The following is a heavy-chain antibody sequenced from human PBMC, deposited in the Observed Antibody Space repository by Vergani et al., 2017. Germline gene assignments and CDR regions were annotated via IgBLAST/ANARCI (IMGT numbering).Heavy chain of an antibody. D-gene: IGHD1-7*01. Sequence: EVQLLESGGGLVQPGGSLRLSCAASGFTFSSYAMSWVRQAPGKGLEWVSAISGSGGSTYYADSVKGRFTISRDSSKNTLYLQMNSLRAEDTAVYYCARDRSMIGPEADVGTLFYWGQGTLVTVSS. V-gene: IGHV3-23*01. J-gene: IGHJ4*02. CDR1: GFTFSSYA. CDR2: ISGSGGST. CDR3: ARDRSMIGPEADVGTLFY.